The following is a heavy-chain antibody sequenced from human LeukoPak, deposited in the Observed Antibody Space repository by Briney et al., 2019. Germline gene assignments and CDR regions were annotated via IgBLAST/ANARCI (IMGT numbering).Heavy chain of an antibody. CDR1: GGSINSYY. CDR2: IYYSGST. D-gene: IGHD2-2*01. CDR3: ARGYCSSTSCYGLHNWFDP. J-gene: IGHJ5*02. Sequence: SETLSLTCTVSGGSINSYYWSWIRQPPGKGLEYIGYIYYSGSTDYNSSLKSRVTISLDTSKNQFSPKLSSVTAADTAVYYCARGYCSSTSCYGLHNWFDPWGQGTLVTVSS. V-gene: IGHV4-59*01.